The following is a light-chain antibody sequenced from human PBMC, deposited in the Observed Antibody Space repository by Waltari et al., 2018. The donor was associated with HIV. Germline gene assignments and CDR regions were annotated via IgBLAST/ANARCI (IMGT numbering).Light chain of an antibody. J-gene: IGLJ3*02. V-gene: IGLV1-44*01. CDR2: SNN. CDR1: SSNIGSNT. CDR3: AAWDDSLSGLWV. Sequence: QSVLTPPPSASGTPGQRVTISCSGSSSNIGSNTVNWYQQFPGTAPKLLIYSNNQRPSGVPDRFSGSKSGTSASLAISGLQSEDEADYYCAAWDDSLSGLWVFGGGTKLTVL.